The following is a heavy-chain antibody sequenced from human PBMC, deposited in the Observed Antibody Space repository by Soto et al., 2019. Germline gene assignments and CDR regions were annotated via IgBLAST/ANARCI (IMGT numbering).Heavy chain of an antibody. CDR3: ARIRTYYDFWSGYYPFDP. CDR2: INHSGST. D-gene: IGHD3-3*01. J-gene: IGHJ5*02. V-gene: IGHV4-34*01. CDR1: GGSFSGYY. Sequence: PSETLSLTCAVYGGSFSGYYWSWIRQPPGKGLEWIGEINHSGSTNYNPSLKSRVTISVDTSKNQFSLKLSSVTAADTAVYYCARIRTYYDFWSGYYPFDPWGQGTLVTVSS.